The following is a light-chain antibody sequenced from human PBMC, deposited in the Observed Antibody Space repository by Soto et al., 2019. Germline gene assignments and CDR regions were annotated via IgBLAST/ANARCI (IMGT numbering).Light chain of an antibody. Sequence: DIQMTQSPSSLSASVGDRVSVTCRASQSISTFLNWYQHRPGEAPKLLIYAASSLQSGVPSRFSGSGSGADFTLTIGSLQPEDLATYYHQPRYTTPRTFGQGTKVQVK. J-gene: IGKJ1*01. CDR1: QSISTF. V-gene: IGKV1-39*01. CDR2: AAS. CDR3: QPRYTTPRT.